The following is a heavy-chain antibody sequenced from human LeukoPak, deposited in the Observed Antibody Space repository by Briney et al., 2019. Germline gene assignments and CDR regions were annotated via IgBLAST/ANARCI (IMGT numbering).Heavy chain of an antibody. D-gene: IGHD5-12*01. CDR1: GGSISSYY. Sequence: PSETLSLTCTVSGGSISSYYGSWIRQPPGKGLEWIGYIYYSGSTNYNPSLKSRVTISVDTSKNQFSLKLSSVTAADTAVYYCARGRGATTPFDYWGQGTLVTVSS. CDR3: ARGRGATTPFDY. J-gene: IGHJ4*02. V-gene: IGHV4-59*08. CDR2: IYYSGST.